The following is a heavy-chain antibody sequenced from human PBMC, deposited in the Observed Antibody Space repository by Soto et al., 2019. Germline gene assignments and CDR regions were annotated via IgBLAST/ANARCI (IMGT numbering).Heavy chain of an antibody. CDR2: ISYDGSNK. Sequence: QVQLVESGGGVVQPGGSLRLSCVASGFIFSNFGMHWVRQAPGKGLEWVAVISYDGSNKYYADSVKGRFTISRDNSKHTLYLQMDSLRTEDTALYYCARDVESGSSQYYYYFYGMDVWGQGTTVTVSS. D-gene: IGHD1-26*01. CDR3: ARDVESGSSQYYYYFYGMDV. J-gene: IGHJ6*02. CDR1: GFIFSNFG. V-gene: IGHV3-30*19.